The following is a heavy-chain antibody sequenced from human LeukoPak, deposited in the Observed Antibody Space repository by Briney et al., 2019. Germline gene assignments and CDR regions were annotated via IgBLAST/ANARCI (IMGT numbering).Heavy chain of an antibody. CDR1: GGSFSGYY. CDR2: INHSGST. J-gene: IGHJ4*02. Sequence: SETLSLTCAVYGGSFSGYYRSWIRQPPGKGLEWIGEINHSGSTNYNPSLKSRVTISVDTSKNQFSPKLSSVTAADTAVYYCARGGQQLVHQGRYFDYWGQGTLVTVSS. V-gene: IGHV4-34*01. D-gene: IGHD6-13*01. CDR3: ARGGQQLVHQGRYFDY.